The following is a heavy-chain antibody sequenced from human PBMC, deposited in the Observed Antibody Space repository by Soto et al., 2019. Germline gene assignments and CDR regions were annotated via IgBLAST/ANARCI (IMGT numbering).Heavy chain of an antibody. CDR3: ARQRTKSHASGTYVAYYYYYGMDV. CDR1: GGSISSYY. V-gene: IGHV4-59*01. D-gene: IGHD3-10*01. CDR2: IYYSGST. Sequence: SETLSLTCTVSGGSISSYYWSWIRQPPGKGLEWIGYIYYSGSTIYNPSLKSRVTISVDTSKNQFSLKLSSVTAADTAVYYCARQRTKSHASGTYVAYYYYYGMDVWGQRPTAPVSS. J-gene: IGHJ6*02.